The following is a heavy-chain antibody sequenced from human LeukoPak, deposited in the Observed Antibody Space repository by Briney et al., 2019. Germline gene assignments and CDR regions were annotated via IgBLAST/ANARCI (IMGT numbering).Heavy chain of an antibody. J-gene: IGHJ4*02. D-gene: IGHD2-8*01. CDR3: ARVTSRLGVCDY. Sequence: SETLSLTCTVSSYSISSGYYWGWIRQPPGKELEWIGNIYHSGNTYYKPSLKSRVTISVDTSKNQFSLKLSSVTAADTAVYYCARVTSRLGVCDYWGQGTLVTVSS. V-gene: IGHV4-38-2*02. CDR1: SYSISSGYY. CDR2: IYHSGNT.